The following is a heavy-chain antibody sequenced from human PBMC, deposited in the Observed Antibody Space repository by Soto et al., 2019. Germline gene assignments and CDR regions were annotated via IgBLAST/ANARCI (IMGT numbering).Heavy chain of an antibody. Sequence: ASVKVSCTASGYTFTSYYMHWVRQAPGQGLEWMGIINPSGGSTSYAQKFQGRVTMTRDTSTSTVYMELSSLRSEDTAVYYCARAVVGATTSMAFDIWGQGTMVTVSS. CDR3: ARAVVGATTSMAFDI. CDR1: GYTFTSYY. D-gene: IGHD1-26*01. J-gene: IGHJ3*02. CDR2: INPSGGST. V-gene: IGHV1-46*01.